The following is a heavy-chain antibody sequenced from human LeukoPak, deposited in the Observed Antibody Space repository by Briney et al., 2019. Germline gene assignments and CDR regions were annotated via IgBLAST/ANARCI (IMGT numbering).Heavy chain of an antibody. J-gene: IGHJ4*02. Sequence: SETLSLTCTVSGGSISSYYWSWIRQPPGKGLEWIGYIYYSGSTNYNPSLKSRVTISVDTSKNQFSLKLSSVTAADTAVYYCARYRPLYSYGYPSYFDYWGQGTLVTVSS. CDR3: ARYRPLYSYGYPSYFDY. CDR2: IYYSGST. V-gene: IGHV4-59*01. D-gene: IGHD5-18*01. CDR1: GGSISSYY.